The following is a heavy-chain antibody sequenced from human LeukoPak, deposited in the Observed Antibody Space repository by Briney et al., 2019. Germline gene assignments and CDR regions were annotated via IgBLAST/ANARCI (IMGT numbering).Heavy chain of an antibody. CDR1: GYSFTNYW. D-gene: IGHD3-10*01. CDR3: ARSPQFYGSGKGMDV. CDR2: IHPGDSDT. Sequence: GESLKISCKGSGYSFTNYWIGWVRQMPGKGLEWMGIIHPGDSDTRYSPSFQGQVTISVDRSTSTAYLQWSSLKASDTAIYYCARSPQFYGSGKGMDVWGQGTTVTVSS. J-gene: IGHJ6*02. V-gene: IGHV5-51*01.